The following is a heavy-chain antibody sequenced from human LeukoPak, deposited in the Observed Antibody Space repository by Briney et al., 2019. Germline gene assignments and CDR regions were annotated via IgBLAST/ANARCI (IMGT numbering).Heavy chain of an antibody. CDR1: GFTFSTYW. CDR2: GSSDGSTT. CDR3: ARDADGPGSLIDY. D-gene: IGHD1-14*01. V-gene: IGHV3-74*01. Sequence: PGGSLRLSCAASGFTFSTYWMQWVRQAPGKGLEWVSRGSSDGSTTTYADSVKGRFTISRGNGKNTLYLQMNSLRAEDTAVYYCARDADGPGSLIDYWGQGTLVTVSS. J-gene: IGHJ4*02.